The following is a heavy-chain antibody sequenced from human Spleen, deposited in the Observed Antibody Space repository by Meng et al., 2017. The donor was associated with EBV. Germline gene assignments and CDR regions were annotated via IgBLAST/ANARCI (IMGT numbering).Heavy chain of an antibody. CDR2: IVPIVGKS. J-gene: IGHJ4*02. Sequence: QGQLVHPGAEVKKPGSPVKVSCTASGVNFRHIAIGWVRQAPGQGLEWMGAIVPIVGKSNYAERFNDRVIITADEFTSTAYLELSSLTFEDTAVYYCARESGRGYTPDFWGQGTLVTVSS. CDR1: GVNFRHIA. CDR3: ARESGRGYTPDF. D-gene: IGHD3-10*01. V-gene: IGHV1-69*01.